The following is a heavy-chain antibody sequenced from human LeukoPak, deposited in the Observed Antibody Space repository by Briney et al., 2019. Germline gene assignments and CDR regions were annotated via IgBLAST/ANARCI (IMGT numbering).Heavy chain of an antibody. D-gene: IGHD2-15*01. CDR3: AAGYCSGGSCYGFVDY. Sequence: GSLRLSCAASGFTFSSYAMSWVRQAPGKGLEWVSAISGSGGSTYYADSVKGRFTISRDNSKNTLDLQMNSLRAEDTAVYYCAAGYCSGGSCYGFVDYWGQGTLVTVSS. CDR2: ISGSGGST. J-gene: IGHJ4*02. V-gene: IGHV3-23*01. CDR1: GFTFSSYA.